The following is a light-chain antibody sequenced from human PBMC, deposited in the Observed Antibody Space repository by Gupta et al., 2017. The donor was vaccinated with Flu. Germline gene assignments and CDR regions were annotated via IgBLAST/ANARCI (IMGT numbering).Light chain of an antibody. V-gene: IGLV2-8*01. CDR3: SSYTSTNNFYV. CDR2: EVS. J-gene: IGLJ1*01. CDR1: STDVGRYEY. Sequence: QSALTQPHSASGSRGQSVTISCTGRSTDVGRYEYVSWYQQHPGKAPKVLLYEVSKRPSGVPDRFSGSKSGNTASLTVSGLQADDEADYYCSSYTSTNNFYVFGTGTKVTVL.